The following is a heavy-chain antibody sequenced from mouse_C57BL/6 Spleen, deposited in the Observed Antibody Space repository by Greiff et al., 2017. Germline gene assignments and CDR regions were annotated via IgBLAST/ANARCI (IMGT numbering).Heavy chain of an antibody. CDR3: ARGYGGDYYAMDY. D-gene: IGHD2-2*01. Sequence: EVQLQQSGPELVKPGASVKMSCKASGYTFTDYNMHWVKQSHGKSLEWIGYINPNNGGTSYNQKFKGKATLTVNKSSSTAYMELRSLTSEDSAVYYCARGYGGDYYAMDYWGQGTSVTVSS. CDR1: GYTFTDYN. J-gene: IGHJ4*01. V-gene: IGHV1-22*01. CDR2: INPNNGGT.